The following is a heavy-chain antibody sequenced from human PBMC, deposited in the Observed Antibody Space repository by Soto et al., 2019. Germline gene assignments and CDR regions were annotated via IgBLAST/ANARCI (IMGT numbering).Heavy chain of an antibody. CDR3: ATYSGSYYFDY. CDR1: GSTPTESS. D-gene: IGHD1-26*01. CDR2: FDPEDGET. Sequence: ASVKXSCKLPGSTPTESSMPWVRQAPGKGLEWMGGFDPEDGETIYAQKFQGRVTMTEDTSTDTAYMELSSLRSEDTAVYYCATYSGSYYFDYWGQGTLVXVS. V-gene: IGHV1-24*01. J-gene: IGHJ4*02.